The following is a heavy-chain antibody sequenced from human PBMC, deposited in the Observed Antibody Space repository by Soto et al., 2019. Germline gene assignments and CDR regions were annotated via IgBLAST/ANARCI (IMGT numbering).Heavy chain of an antibody. Sequence: GGSLRLSCAASGFTFSSYGMHWVRQAPGKGLEWVAVIWYDGSNKYYADSVKGRFTISRDNSKNTLYLQMNSLRAEDTAVYYCAKDMIPSTVTTTGYFDYWGQGTLVTVSS. J-gene: IGHJ4*02. V-gene: IGHV3-33*06. CDR3: AKDMIPSTVTTTGYFDY. CDR1: GFTFSSYG. CDR2: IWYDGSNK. D-gene: IGHD4-17*01.